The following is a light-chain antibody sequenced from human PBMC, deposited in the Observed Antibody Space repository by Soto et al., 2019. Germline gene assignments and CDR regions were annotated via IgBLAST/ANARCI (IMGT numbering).Light chain of an antibody. J-gene: IGKJ1*01. CDR1: QSVSNN. Sequence: EIVLTQSPATLSVSPGERAALSCRASQSVSNNLAWYQQKPGQPPRLLIYGASNRATGIPDRFSGSGSGTDFTLTISRLEPEDFAVYYCQQYGSSGTFGQGTKVDIK. CDR3: QQYGSSGT. CDR2: GAS. V-gene: IGKV3-20*01.